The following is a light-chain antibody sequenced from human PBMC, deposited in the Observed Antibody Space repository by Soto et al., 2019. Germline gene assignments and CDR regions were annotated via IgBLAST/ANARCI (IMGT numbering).Light chain of an antibody. J-gene: IGKJ4*01. CDR2: DAS. CDR3: LQRTYWPLT. Sequence: IVWTQSPATLSLAPGERATLSCRASQTVNSYLAWYQHKPGQAHRLLIYDASSRATVIPARFSGSGSGTDFTLTISSLEPDDFAVYYCLQRTYWPLTFGGGTKVELK. CDR1: QTVNSY. V-gene: IGKV3-11*01.